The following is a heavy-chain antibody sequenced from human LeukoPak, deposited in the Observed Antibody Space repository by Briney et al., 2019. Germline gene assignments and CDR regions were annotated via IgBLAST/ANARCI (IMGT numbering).Heavy chain of an antibody. Sequence: GESLKISCKGSGYSFTNYWIGWVRQMPGKGLEWMVIIYPGDSETRYSPSFQGQVTISADKSISTVYLQWTSLKASDTAIYHCARRGSGWYYFDYWGQGTLVTVSS. V-gene: IGHV5-51*01. CDR3: ARRGSGWYYFDY. D-gene: IGHD6-19*01. CDR2: IYPGDSET. J-gene: IGHJ4*02. CDR1: GYSFTNYW.